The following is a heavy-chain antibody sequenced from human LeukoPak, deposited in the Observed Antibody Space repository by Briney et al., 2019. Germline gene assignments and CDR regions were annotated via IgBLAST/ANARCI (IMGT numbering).Heavy chain of an antibody. J-gene: IGHJ4*02. D-gene: IGHD3-10*01. V-gene: IGHV3-48*03. CDR1: EFTFSSYE. CDR3: ARGFRLDY. Sequence: GGSLRLSCAASEFTFSSYEINWVRQAPGKGLEWVSYISSNGSAMYYADSAKNRFTIYRENTKNSLYLQMNSLRAEDTAGYYCARGFRLDYWGQGAPVTVSS. CDR2: ISSNGSAM.